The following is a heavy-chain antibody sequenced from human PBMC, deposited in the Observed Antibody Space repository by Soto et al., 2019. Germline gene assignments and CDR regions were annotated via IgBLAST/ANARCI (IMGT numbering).Heavy chain of an antibody. D-gene: IGHD3-22*01. J-gene: IGHJ4*02. V-gene: IGHV3-33*08. Sequence: VWYMRLSCAASGFTFSSYGMHWFRQAPGKGLEWVAVIWYDGSNKYYADSVKGRFTISRDNSKNTLYLQMNSLRAEDTAVYYCARDWVYDSSGYYPDVRGTGARVTV. CDR3: ARDWVYDSSGYYPDV. CDR1: GFTFSSYG. CDR2: IWYDGSNK.